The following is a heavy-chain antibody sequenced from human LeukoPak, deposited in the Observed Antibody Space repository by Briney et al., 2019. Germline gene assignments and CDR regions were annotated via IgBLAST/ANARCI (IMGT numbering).Heavy chain of an antibody. CDR2: INKDGSAT. CDR3: ATWAFYHSLDV. CDR1: GFTFDAYA. Sequence: GGSLRLSCEASGFTFDAYAMHWVRQAPGKGLEWVSLINKDGSATYYADSVKGRFTISRDNSKNSLYLQMNSLRSEDTALYYCATWAFYHSLDVWGQGTTVTVS. D-gene: IGHD1-26*01. V-gene: IGHV3-43*02. J-gene: IGHJ6*02.